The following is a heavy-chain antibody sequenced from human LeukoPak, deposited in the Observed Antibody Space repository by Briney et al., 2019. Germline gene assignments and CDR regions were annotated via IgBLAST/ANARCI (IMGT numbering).Heavy chain of an antibody. J-gene: IGHJ4*02. D-gene: IGHD5-24*01. CDR2: ISYDGSDK. Sequence: GGTLRLSCAASGFAFNTFAMNWVRQAPGKGLEWVVVISYDGSDKYYADSVKGRFTISRDNSENTLYLQMNSLRPEDTAMYYCASGKWLQSYFDYWGQGTLVTVSS. CDR1: GFAFNTFA. V-gene: IGHV3-30*04. CDR3: ASGKWLQSYFDY.